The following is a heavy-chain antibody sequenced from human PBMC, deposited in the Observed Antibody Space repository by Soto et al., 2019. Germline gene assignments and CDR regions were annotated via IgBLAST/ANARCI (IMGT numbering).Heavy chain of an antibody. CDR2: ISGSGGST. CDR1: GFTFSSYA. CDR3: ALDPGIAVAGQAT. Sequence: GGSLRLSCAASGFTFSSYAMSWVRQAPGKGLEWVSAISGSGGSTYYADSVKGRFTISRDNSKNTLYLQINSLRAEDTAVYFCALDPGIAVAGQATWGQGTLVTIAS. D-gene: IGHD6-19*01. J-gene: IGHJ5*02. V-gene: IGHV3-23*01.